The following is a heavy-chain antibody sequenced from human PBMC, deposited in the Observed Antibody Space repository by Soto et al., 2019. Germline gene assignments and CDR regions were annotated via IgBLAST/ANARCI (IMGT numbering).Heavy chain of an antibody. Sequence: QVQLVQSGAEMKKPGSSVKVSCQSSGGTFNTYAMNWVRQAPGQGPEWMGDISPMFGAANYAPKFQGRVTITADESTGTSYMQLSSLTSEDTALYFCAREVQVNTTAFVYWGQGTMVTVSS. V-gene: IGHV1-69*19. CDR3: AREVQVNTTAFVY. CDR1: GGTFNTYA. J-gene: IGHJ4*02. D-gene: IGHD1-1*01. CDR2: ISPMFGAA.